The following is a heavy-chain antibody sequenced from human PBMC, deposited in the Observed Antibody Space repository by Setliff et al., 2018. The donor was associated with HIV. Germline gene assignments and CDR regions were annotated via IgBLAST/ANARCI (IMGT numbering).Heavy chain of an antibody. J-gene: IGHJ4*01. CDR2: IDYSGSA. CDR1: SGSISSGTYY. Sequence: SETLSLTCTVSSGSISSGTYYWSWIRQYPGKGLEWIGYIDYSGSAFYNPSLKSRITISRDTSKNQFSLKMNSVTAADTAVYYCAREGKTAHVTKYFDYWGHGKLVTVSS. V-gene: IGHV4-31*03. CDR3: AREGKTAHVTKYFDY. D-gene: IGHD5-18*01.